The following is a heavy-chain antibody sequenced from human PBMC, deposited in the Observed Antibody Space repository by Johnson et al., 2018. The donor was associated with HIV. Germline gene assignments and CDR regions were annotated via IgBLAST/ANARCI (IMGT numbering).Heavy chain of an antibody. V-gene: IGHV3-20*04. CDR1: GFTFDDYG. CDR3: ARRDGFDYGNAFDI. CDR2: ISWNSGSI. J-gene: IGHJ3*02. D-gene: IGHD5-12*01. Sequence: VQLVESGGVVVQPGGSLRLSCEASGFTFDDYGMSWVRQAPGKGLEWVSGISWNSGSIGYADSVKGRFTISRDNAKNSLYLQMNSLRAEDTALYYCARRDGFDYGNAFDIWGQGTLVTVSA.